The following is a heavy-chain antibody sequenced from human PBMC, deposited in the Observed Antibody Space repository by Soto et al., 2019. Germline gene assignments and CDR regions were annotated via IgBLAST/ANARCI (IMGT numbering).Heavy chain of an antibody. CDR3: ATTSSSWYRFDY. D-gene: IGHD6-13*01. CDR1: GFTFSNYV. Sequence: GGSLRLSCAASGFTFSNYVMSWVRQAPGKGLEWVSTISGNGDNTYYADSVKGRFTISRDNSKNTLYLQLNSLRTEDTAVYYCATTSSSWYRFDYWGQGTLVTVSS. J-gene: IGHJ4*02. CDR2: ISGNGDNT. V-gene: IGHV3-23*01.